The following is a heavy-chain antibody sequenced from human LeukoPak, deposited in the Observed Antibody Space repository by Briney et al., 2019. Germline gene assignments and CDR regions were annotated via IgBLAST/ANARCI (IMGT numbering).Heavy chain of an antibody. CDR3: ATADDYGDYGGY. V-gene: IGHV1-24*01. Sequence: GASVKVSCKVSGYTLTELSMHWVRQAPGKGLEWMGSFDPEDGETIYAQKFQGRVTMTEDTSTDTAYMELSSLRSEDTAVYYCATADDYGDYGGYWGQGTLVTVSS. CDR1: GYTLTELS. CDR2: FDPEDGET. D-gene: IGHD4-17*01. J-gene: IGHJ4*02.